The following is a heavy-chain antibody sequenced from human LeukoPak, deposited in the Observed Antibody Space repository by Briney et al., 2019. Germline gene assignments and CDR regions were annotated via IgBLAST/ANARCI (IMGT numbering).Heavy chain of an antibody. CDR1: GYTFSGYY. D-gene: IGHD6-13*01. Sequence: ASVKVSCKASGYTFSGYYIHSVRQAPGRGLEWVGWINARNGDTNYAQKFQGRVILTRDTSITTSYMEVISLTSDDTAVYYCARASLASAGTRFWGQGTLVIVSS. CDR2: INARNGDT. J-gene: IGHJ1*01. V-gene: IGHV1-2*02. CDR3: ARASLASAGTRF.